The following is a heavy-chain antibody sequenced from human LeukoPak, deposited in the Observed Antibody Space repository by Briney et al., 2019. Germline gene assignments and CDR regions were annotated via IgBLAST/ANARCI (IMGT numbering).Heavy chain of an antibody. CDR2: ISGSGGST. J-gene: IGHJ4*02. V-gene: IGHV3-23*01. D-gene: IGHD3-3*01. CDR1: GFTFSSYA. Sequence: SGGSLRLSCAASGFTFSSYAMSWVRQAPGKGLEWVSAISGSGGSTYYADSVKGRFTISRGNSKNTLYLQMNSLRAEDTAVYYCAALRFLEWLHSTEIDYWGQGTLVTVSS. CDR3: AALRFLEWLHSTEIDY.